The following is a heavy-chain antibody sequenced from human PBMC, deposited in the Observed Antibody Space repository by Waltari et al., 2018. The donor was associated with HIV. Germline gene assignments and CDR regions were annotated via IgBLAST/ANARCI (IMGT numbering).Heavy chain of an antibody. D-gene: IGHD3-16*01. J-gene: IGHJ4*02. V-gene: IGHV4-59*01. CDR1: GGSISSYY. Sequence: QVQLQESGPGLVKHSETLSLTCPVSGGSISSYYWSWIRQPPGKGLGWIGYIYYSGSTNYNPSLKSRVTISVDTSKNQFSLKLSSVTAADTAVYYCAIKVGGVHYWGQGTLVTISS. CDR3: AIKVGGVHY. CDR2: IYYSGST.